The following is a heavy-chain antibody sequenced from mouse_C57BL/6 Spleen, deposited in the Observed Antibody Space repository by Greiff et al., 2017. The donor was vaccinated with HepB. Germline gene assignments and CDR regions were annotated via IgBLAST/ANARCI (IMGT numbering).Heavy chain of an antibody. J-gene: IGHJ2*01. Sequence: QVTLKESGPGILQPSQTLSLTCSFSGFSLSTFGMGVGWIRQPSGEGLVWLAHIWWDDDKYYNPALKSRLTTSKDTSKNHVFLKIANVDTAAAATYYYSRIAGSWDYFDYWGQGTTLTVSS. CDR1: GFSLSTFGMG. V-gene: IGHV8-8*01. D-gene: IGHD4-1*01. CDR3: SRIAGSWDYFDY. CDR2: IWWDDDK.